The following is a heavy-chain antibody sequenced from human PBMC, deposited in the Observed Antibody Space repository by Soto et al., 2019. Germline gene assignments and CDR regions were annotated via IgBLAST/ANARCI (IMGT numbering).Heavy chain of an antibody. J-gene: IGHJ5*02. Sequence: EVQLLESGGGLVQPGESLKLACAASGFPFINYAMSWVRQAPGKGLEWVSTTGGGIGPYYADSVKGRFTISRDNPKNTLYLQMNSLRVEDTAVYYCAKVSDGVNSNSPYHWGQGTLVTVSS. V-gene: IGHV3-23*01. CDR2: TTGGGIGP. D-gene: IGHD2-8*02. CDR1: GFPFINYA. CDR3: AKVSDGVNSNSPYH.